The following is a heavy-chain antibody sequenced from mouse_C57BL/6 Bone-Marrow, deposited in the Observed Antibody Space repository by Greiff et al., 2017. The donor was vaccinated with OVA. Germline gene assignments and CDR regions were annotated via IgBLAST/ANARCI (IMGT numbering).Heavy chain of an antibody. D-gene: IGHD1-1*01. CDR2: ISDGGSYT. Sequence: EVKVVESGGGLVKPGGSLKLSCAASGFTFSSYAMSWVRQTPEKRLEWVATISDGGSYTYYPDNVKGRFTISRDNAKNNLYLQMSHLKSEDTAMDYCAREGSSSYGAMDYWGQGTSVTVSS. J-gene: IGHJ4*01. CDR1: GFTFSSYA. CDR3: AREGSSSYGAMDY. V-gene: IGHV5-4*01.